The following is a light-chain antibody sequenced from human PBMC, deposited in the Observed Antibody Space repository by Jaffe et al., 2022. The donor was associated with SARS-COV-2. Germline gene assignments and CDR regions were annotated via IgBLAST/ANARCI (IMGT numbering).Light chain of an antibody. CDR3: NSYTSTSTYV. J-gene: IGLJ1*01. Sequence: QTALTQPASVSGSPGQSITISCTGTSSDVGDFNYVSWYQQHPGKVPKLIIYDVSNRPSGVSNRFSGSKSGNTASLTISGLQAEDEADYYCNSYTSTSTYVFGGGTKVTVL. CDR2: DVS. CDR1: SSDVGDFNY. V-gene: IGLV2-14*03.